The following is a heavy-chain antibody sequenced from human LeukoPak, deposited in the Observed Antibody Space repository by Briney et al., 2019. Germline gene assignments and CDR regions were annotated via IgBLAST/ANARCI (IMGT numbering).Heavy chain of an antibody. V-gene: IGHV4-59*01. CDR3: ARKSSSWFENYFDY. CDR1: GGSISSYY. J-gene: IGHJ4*02. Sequence: PSETLSLTCTGSGGSISSYYWSWIRQPPGKGLEWMGYIYYSGSTNYNPSLKSRVTISVDTSKNQFSLKLSSVTAADTAVYYCARKSSSWFENYFDYWGQGTLVTVSS. CDR2: IYYSGST. D-gene: IGHD6-13*01.